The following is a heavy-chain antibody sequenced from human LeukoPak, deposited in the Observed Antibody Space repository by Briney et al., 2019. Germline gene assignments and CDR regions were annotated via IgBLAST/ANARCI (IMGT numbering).Heavy chain of an antibody. V-gene: IGHV4-59*01. CDR1: GGSIGSYY. Sequence: PSETLSLTCTVSGGSIGSYYWSWSRQPPGKGLEWIWYIYYSGSTNYNPSLKSRVTISVDTSKNQFSLKLSSVTAADTAVYYCARRNYYGSGSYDYWGQGTLVTVSS. D-gene: IGHD3-10*01. CDR2: IYYSGST. J-gene: IGHJ4*02. CDR3: ARRNYYGSGSYDY.